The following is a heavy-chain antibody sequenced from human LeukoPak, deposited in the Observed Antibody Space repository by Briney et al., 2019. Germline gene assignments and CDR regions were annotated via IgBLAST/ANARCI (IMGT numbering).Heavy chain of an antibody. Sequence: ASVTASCTASGYTFTSYGISWVRQAPGQGLEWMGWISAYNGNTNYAQKLQGRVTMTTDTSTSTAYMELRSLRSDDTAVYYCARDYDFWSGYYEVPGDYWGQGTLVTVSS. CDR1: GYTFTSYG. J-gene: IGHJ4*02. CDR3: ARDYDFWSGYYEVPGDY. CDR2: ISAYNGNT. D-gene: IGHD3-3*01. V-gene: IGHV1-18*01.